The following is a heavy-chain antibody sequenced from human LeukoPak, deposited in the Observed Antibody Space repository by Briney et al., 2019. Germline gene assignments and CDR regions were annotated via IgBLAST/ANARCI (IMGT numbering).Heavy chain of an antibody. CDR3: ARVYYDFWSGYYIDY. D-gene: IGHD3-3*01. J-gene: IGHJ4*02. CDR2: IYYSGST. CDR1: GGSISSYY. Sequence: SETLSLTCTVSGGSISSYYWSWIRQPPEKGLEWIGYIYYSGSTNYNPSPTSRVTISVDTSKNQFSLKLSSVTAADTAVYYCARVYYDFWSGYYIDYWGQGTLVTVSS. V-gene: IGHV4-59*01.